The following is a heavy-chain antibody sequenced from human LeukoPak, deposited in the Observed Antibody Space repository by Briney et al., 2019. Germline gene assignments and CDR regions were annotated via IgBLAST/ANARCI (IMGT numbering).Heavy chain of an antibody. V-gene: IGHV3-9*01. CDR1: GFTFDDYA. Sequence: GGSLRLSCAASGFTFDDYAMHWVRQAPGKGLEWVSGISWNSGSIGYADSVKGRFTISRDNAKSSLYLQMNSLRADDTAVYYCARGDLGTFDIWGQGTKVTV. CDR2: ISWNSGSI. CDR3: ARGDLGTFDI. J-gene: IGHJ3*02. D-gene: IGHD2-21*01.